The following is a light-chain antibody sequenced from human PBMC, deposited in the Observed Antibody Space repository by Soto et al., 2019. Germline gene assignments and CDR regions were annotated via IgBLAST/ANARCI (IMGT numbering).Light chain of an antibody. V-gene: IGKV3-15*01. CDR2: GSA. CDR1: QSVFSS. CDR3: QQYHSWPA. Sequence: EIVMTHSPATLSVSPGERATLSCRASQSVFSSLAWYQQRPGQAPRLLIYGSATRARGIPDGFSGSGSGTEFTLTISSLQSEDSAVYYCQQYHSWPAFGQGTKVEIK. J-gene: IGKJ1*01.